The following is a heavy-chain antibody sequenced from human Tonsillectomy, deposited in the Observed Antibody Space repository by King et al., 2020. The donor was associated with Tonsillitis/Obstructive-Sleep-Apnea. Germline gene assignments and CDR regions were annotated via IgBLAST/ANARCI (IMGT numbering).Heavy chain of an antibody. Sequence: VQLVQSGAEVKKPGASVKVSCKASGYTFTSYAMHWVRQAPGQRLEWMGWINAGNGNTKYSQKFQGRVTITRDTSASTAYMELSSLRSEDTAVYYCARASIAAPYYYYYMDVWGKGTTVTVSS. CDR2: INAGNGNT. V-gene: IGHV1-3*01. CDR3: ARASIAAPYYYYYMDV. D-gene: IGHD6-13*01. CDR1: GYTFTSYA. J-gene: IGHJ6*03.